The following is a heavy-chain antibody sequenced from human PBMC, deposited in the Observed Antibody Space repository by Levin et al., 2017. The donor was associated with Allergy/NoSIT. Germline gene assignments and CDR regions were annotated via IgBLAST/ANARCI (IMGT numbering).Heavy chain of an antibody. CDR2: SYYTGST. D-gene: IGHD6-19*01. V-gene: IGHV4-59*01. J-gene: IGHJ5*02. Sequence: SQTLSLTCTVSGGSISAYYWSWLRQPPGKGLEWVGYSYYTGSTNYNPSLTSRVTISLDRSQNQFSLRLTSVTAADTAVYYCARAVAVSGFVDLWGQGTLVTVSP. CDR3: ARAVAVSGFVDL. CDR1: GGSISAYY.